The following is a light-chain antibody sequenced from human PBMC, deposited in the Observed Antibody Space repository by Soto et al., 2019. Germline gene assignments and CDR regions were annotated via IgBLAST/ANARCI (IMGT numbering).Light chain of an antibody. V-gene: IGKV1-5*03. J-gene: IGKJ1*01. Sequence: DIQMTQSPSTLSASVGDRVTITCRASQSISDLLAWYQQKPGKAPKLLIYKASNLKSGVPSRFSGSESGTEYTLTSSSLQPDDFATYYCQQYNGYWTFGQGTKVEIK. CDR2: KAS. CDR1: QSISDL. CDR3: QQYNGYWT.